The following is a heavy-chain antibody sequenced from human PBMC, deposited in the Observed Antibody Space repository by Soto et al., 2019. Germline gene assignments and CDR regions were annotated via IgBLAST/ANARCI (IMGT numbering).Heavy chain of an antibody. D-gene: IGHD1-26*01. V-gene: IGHV3-9*01. CDR2: ISWNSGSI. J-gene: IGHJ3*02. CDR1: GFTFDDYA. Sequence: PGGSLRLSCAASGFTFDDYAMHWVRQAPGKGLEWVSSISWNSGSIGYADSVKGRFTISRDNAKNSLYLQMNSLKSEDTALFYSAKGRWPLGAKAAFDIWGQGTMVTVSS. CDR3: AKGRWPLGAKAAFDI.